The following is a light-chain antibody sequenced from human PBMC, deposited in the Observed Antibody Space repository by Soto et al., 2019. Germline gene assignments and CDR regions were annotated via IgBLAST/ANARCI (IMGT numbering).Light chain of an antibody. CDR1: SSDVGGYNY. J-gene: IGLJ1*01. CDR3: CSYTSSSTFV. V-gene: IGLV2-14*01. CDR2: DVR. Sequence: QSVLNQPASVSGSPGQSITISCTGTSSDVGGYNYVSWYQQHPGKAPKLMIYDVRNRPSGVSNRFSGSESGNTASLTISGLQAEDEADYYCCSYTSSSTFVFGSGTKLTVL.